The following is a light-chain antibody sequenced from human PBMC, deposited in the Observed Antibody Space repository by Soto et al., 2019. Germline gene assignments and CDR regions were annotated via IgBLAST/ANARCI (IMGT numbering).Light chain of an antibody. CDR3: QQYNNWPPIT. CDR1: QSVRSN. CDR2: GAS. V-gene: IGKV3-15*01. J-gene: IGKJ1*01. Sequence: EIVNKQSPATPSVSPGERTTVSCRASQSVRSNLAWYQQKPGQAPRLLIYGASTRATGIPARFSGSGSGTEFTLTISSLQSEDFAVYYCQQYNNWPPITFGQGTKVDIK.